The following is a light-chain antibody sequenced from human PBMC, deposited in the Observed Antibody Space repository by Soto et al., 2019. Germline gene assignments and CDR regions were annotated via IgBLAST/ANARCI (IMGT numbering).Light chain of an antibody. CDR3: CSYAGSSTLV. V-gene: IGLV2-23*01. CDR1: SSDVGGYNY. Sequence: QSVLTQPASVSGSPGQSITISCTGTSSDVGGYNYVSWYQQHPGKAPKLMIYEGTKRPSGVSNRFSGSQSGNTASLTISGLQAEDEADYYCCSYAGSSTLVFGGGTKLTVL. CDR2: EGT. J-gene: IGLJ2*01.